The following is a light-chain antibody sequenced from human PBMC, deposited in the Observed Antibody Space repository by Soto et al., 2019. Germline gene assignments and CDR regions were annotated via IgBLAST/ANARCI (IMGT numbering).Light chain of an antibody. CDR3: QSYGSGTWV. V-gene: IGLV6-57*03. CDR2: DDT. CDR1: SGSIATSY. J-gene: IGLJ3*02. Sequence: NFMLTQPHSVSESPGKTVTISCTRNSGSIATSYVQWYQQRPDSAPTTILYDDTQRPSGVPVRFSGSIDISFNSDSLTISGLKTEHEADYSCQSYGSGTWVFVVGTKLTLL.